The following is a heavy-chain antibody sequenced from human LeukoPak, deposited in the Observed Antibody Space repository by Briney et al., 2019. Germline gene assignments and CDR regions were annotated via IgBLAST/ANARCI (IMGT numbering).Heavy chain of an antibody. Sequence: ASVRVSCKASGGTFSSYAISWVRQAPGQGLEWMGDIIPIFGTANYAQKFQGRVTITADESTSTAYMELSSLRSEDTAVYYCARALIGYSYGPYYMDVWGKGTTVTISS. V-gene: IGHV1-69*13. CDR2: IIPIFGTA. CDR3: ARALIGYSYGPYYMDV. CDR1: GGTFSSYA. D-gene: IGHD5-18*01. J-gene: IGHJ6*03.